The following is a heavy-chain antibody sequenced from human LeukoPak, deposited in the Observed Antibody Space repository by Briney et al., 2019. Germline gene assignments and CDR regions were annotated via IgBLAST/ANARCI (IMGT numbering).Heavy chain of an antibody. CDR1: GFNFSTYW. CDR3: AKDPYYYGSGSYYRSFLSVDY. D-gene: IGHD3-10*01. Sequence: GGSPRLSCTASGFNFSTYWMTWVRQVPGKGLEWVAVISYDGSNKYYADSVKGRFTISRDNSKNTLYLQMNSLRAEDTAVYYCAKDPYYYGSGSYYRSFLSVDYWGQGTLVTVSS. CDR2: ISYDGSNK. V-gene: IGHV3-30*18. J-gene: IGHJ4*02.